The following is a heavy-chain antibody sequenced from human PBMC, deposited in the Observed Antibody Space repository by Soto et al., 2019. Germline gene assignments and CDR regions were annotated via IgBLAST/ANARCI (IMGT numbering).Heavy chain of an antibody. D-gene: IGHD6-19*01. CDR1: GGSISNYY. J-gene: IGHJ4*02. V-gene: IGHV4-59*01. Sequence: QVQLQESGPGLVKPSEPLSLTCTVSGGSISNYYWSWIRQPPGKGLEWLGYSYYTGSTNYHPSLKSRGTVSVDTSEKQSALRLSSVTAADTAIYYCARGRHWLDYWGQGPLFPVSS. CDR3: ARGRHWLDY. CDR2: SYYTGST.